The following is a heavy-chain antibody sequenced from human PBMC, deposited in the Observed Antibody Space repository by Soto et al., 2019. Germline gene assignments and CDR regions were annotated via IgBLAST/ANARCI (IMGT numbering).Heavy chain of an antibody. Sequence: PGGSLRLSCEGSGFTFSDYYMSWIRQAPGKGLEWISYSSNSGTFTKYADSVKGRFSIPRDNTKNLLYLQMNSLRAEDTAVYYCARSGDNYNLLDYWGQGTPVTVSS. CDR1: GFTFSDYY. J-gene: IGHJ4*02. CDR2: SSNSGTFT. D-gene: IGHD1-1*01. CDR3: ARSGDNYNLLDY. V-gene: IGHV3-11*06.